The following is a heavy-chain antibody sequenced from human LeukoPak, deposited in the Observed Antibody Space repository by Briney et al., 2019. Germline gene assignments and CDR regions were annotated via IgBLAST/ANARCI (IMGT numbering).Heavy chain of an antibody. CDR3: AKDSSGYDILTGYIDY. D-gene: IGHD3-9*01. Sequence: GGSLRLSCAASGFTFSSYAMHWVRQAPGKGLEYVSAISSNGGSTYYANSVKGRFTISRDNSKNTLYLQMGSLRAEDTALYYCAKDSSGYDILTGYIDYWGQGTLVTVSS. V-gene: IGHV3-64*01. J-gene: IGHJ4*02. CDR2: ISSNGGST. CDR1: GFTFSSYA.